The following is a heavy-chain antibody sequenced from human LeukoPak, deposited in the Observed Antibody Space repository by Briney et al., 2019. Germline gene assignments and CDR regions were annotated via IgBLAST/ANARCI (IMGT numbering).Heavy chain of an antibody. V-gene: IGHV3-11*01. CDR1: GFTFSNYY. D-gene: IGHD6-19*01. CDR3: ARSTLPGRSGRTEFFQH. J-gene: IGHJ1*01. CDR2: ISDSGNTI. Sequence: PGGSLRLSCAASGFTFSNYYMTWIRQAPGKGLQWISFISDSGNTIYYADPVEGRFTISRDNAKNSLYLQMHSLRAEDTAMYYCARSTLPGRSGRTEFFQHWGQGTLVTVSS.